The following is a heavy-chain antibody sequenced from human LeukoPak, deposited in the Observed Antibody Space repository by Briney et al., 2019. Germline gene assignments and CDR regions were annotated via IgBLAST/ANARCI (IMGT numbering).Heavy chain of an antibody. CDR2: IYYSGST. J-gene: IGHJ4*02. V-gene: IGHV4-59*01. CDR1: GGSISSYY. Sequence: PSETLSLTCTVSGGSISSYYWSWIRQPPGKGLEWIGYIYYSGSTNYNPSLKSRVTISVDTSKNQFSLKLSSLRSEDTAVYYCARDVYWGQGTLVTVSS. CDR3: ARDVY.